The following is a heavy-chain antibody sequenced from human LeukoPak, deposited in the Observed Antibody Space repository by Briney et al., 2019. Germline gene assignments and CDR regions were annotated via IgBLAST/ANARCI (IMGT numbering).Heavy chain of an antibody. D-gene: IGHD4-17*01. CDR3: TNIYGDYDY. CDR1: GFTFTNAW. CDR2: IKSKSDGGTT. V-gene: IGHV3-15*01. J-gene: IGHJ4*02. Sequence: PGGSLRLSCAASGFTFTNAWMTWVRLAPGKGLEWVGHIKSKSDGGTTDYAAPVKGRFTISRDDSKNTLYVQMNSLKTEDTAVYYCTNIYGDYDYWGQGTLVTVSS.